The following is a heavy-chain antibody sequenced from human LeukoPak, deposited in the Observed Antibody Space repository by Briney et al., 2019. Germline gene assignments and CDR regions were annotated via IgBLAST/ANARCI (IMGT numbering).Heavy chain of an antibody. CDR3: ARAQNPYQLLWTTFDY. D-gene: IGHD2-2*01. J-gene: IGHJ4*02. V-gene: IGHV3-30*03. Sequence: TGGSLRLSCAASGFTFSSYGMHWVRQAPGKGLEWVAVISYDGSNKYYADSVKGRFTISRDNSKNTLYLQVNNLRSEDTAVYYCARAQNPYQLLWTTFDYWGQGTLVTVSS. CDR1: GFTFSSYG. CDR2: ISYDGSNK.